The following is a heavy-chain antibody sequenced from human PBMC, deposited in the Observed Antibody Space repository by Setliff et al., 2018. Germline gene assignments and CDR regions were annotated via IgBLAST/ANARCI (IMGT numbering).Heavy chain of an antibody. CDR2: IYPGDSDT. Sequence: GESLKISCKGSGYSFTSYWIGWVRQMPGKGLEWMGIIYPGDSDTRYSPSFQGQVTISADKSISTAYLRWSSLKASDTAMYYRARQARGYYYDSSGYYRASPGYYYMDVWGKGTTVTVSS. CDR3: ARQARGYYYDSSGYYRASPGYYYMDV. CDR1: GYSFTSYW. V-gene: IGHV5-51*01. D-gene: IGHD3-22*01. J-gene: IGHJ6*03.